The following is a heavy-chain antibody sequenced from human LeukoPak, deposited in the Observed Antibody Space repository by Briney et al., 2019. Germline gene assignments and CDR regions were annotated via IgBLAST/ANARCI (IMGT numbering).Heavy chain of an antibody. CDR1: GGSISSSSYY. CDR2: IYYSGST. Sequence: PSETLSLTCTVSGGSISSSSYYWGWIRQPPGKGLEWIGSIYYSGSTYYNPSLKSRVTISVDTSKNQFSLKLSSVTAADTAVYYCARETYSNYFDAFDIWGQGTMVTVSS. V-gene: IGHV4-39*01. CDR3: ARETYSNYFDAFDI. J-gene: IGHJ3*02. D-gene: IGHD4-11*01.